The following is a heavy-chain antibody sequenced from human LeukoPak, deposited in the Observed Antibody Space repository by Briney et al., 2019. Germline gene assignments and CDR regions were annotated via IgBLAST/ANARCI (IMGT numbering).Heavy chain of an antibody. D-gene: IGHD1-26*01. CDR3: ARDKAPSSYSPPYYYYGMDV. CDR2: ISSSSSYI. Sequence: PGGSLRLSCAASGFTFSSYSMNWVRQAPGKGLEWVSSISSSSSYIYYADSVKGRFTISRDNAKNSLYLQMNSLRAEDTAVYYCARDKAPSSYSPPYYYYGMDVWGQGTTVTVSS. CDR1: GFTFSSYS. V-gene: IGHV3-21*01. J-gene: IGHJ6*02.